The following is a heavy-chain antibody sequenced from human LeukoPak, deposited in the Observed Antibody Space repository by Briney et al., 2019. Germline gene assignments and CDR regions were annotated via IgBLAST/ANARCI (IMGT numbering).Heavy chain of an antibody. D-gene: IGHD3-22*01. CDR3: ARGADSSGYYSIFYFDY. V-gene: IGHV4-59*01. Sequence: PSETLSLTCTVSGVSIRSYYWSWIRQPPGKGLEWIGYIYFSGSTSYNPSLKSRVTISVDTSKNQFSLKLSSVTAADTAVYYCARGADSSGYYSIFYFDYWGQGTLVTVSS. CDR1: GVSIRSYY. J-gene: IGHJ4*02. CDR2: IYFSGST.